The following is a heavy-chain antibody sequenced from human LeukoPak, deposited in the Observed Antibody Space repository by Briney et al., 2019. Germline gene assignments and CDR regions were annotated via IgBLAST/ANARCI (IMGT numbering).Heavy chain of an antibody. V-gene: IGHV4-34*01. CDR2: INHSGST. J-gene: IGHJ4*02. CDR3: GSTEPWLRPY. D-gene: IGHD3-22*01. Sequence: SETLSLTCAVYGGSFSGYYWSWIRQPPGKGLEWIGEINHSGSTNYNPSLKSRVTISVDTSKNQFSLKLNSVTAADTAVYYCGSTEPWLRPYWGQGTLVTVSS. CDR1: GGSFSGYY.